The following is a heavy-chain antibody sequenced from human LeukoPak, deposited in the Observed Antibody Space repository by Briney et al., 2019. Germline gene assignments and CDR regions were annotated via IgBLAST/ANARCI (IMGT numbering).Heavy chain of an antibody. CDR3: ARVFGADNDAFDI. CDR1: GFTFSSYA. CDR2: ISGSGGRT. J-gene: IGHJ3*02. V-gene: IGHV3-23*01. D-gene: IGHD3-3*01. Sequence: GGSLRLSCAASGFTFSSYAMSWVRQAPGKGLEGVSAISGSGGRTYYADSVKGRFTISRDNSKNTLYLQMNSLRAEDTAVYYCARVFGADNDAFDIWGQGTMVTVSS.